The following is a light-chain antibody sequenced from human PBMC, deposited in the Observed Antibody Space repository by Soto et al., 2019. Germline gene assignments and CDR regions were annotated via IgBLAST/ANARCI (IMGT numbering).Light chain of an antibody. J-gene: IGKJ2*01. CDR3: KQYVSSRYT. CDR2: GAS. V-gene: IGKV3-20*01. Sequence: EIVLTQSPGTLSLSPGERATLSCRASQSVSSSFLSWYQQRPGQAPRLIIYGASSRATGIPDTFSGSGSGTDFTLTISRLEPEDFAVYYCKQYVSSRYTFGQGTKLEIK. CDR1: QSVSSSF.